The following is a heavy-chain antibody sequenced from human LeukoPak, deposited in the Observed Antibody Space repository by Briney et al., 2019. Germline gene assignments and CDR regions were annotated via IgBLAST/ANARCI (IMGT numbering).Heavy chain of an antibody. V-gene: IGHV1-2*02. CDR1: GYTFTDYY. Sequence: ASVKVSCKASGYTFTDYYIHWVRQAPGQGLEWMGWINPNSGGTNYVQKFQGRVTMTRDTSISTAYMELSRLRSDDTAVYYCARGRGSYPYYFDYWGQGTLVTVSS. D-gene: IGHD1-26*01. J-gene: IGHJ4*02. CDR2: INPNSGGT. CDR3: ARGRGSYPYYFDY.